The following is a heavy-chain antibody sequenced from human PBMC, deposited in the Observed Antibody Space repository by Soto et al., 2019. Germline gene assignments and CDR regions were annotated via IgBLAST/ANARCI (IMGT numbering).Heavy chain of an antibody. V-gene: IGHV5-51*01. CDR3: AKRRGGNPDDWCDP. D-gene: IGHD2-15*01. Sequence: GESLKISCKGSGYSFSNYWIVWVRQMPGKGLEWMGIIYPGDSETKYSPSFQGQVTISADKSINTAYLQWISLKASDTAMYYLAKRRGGNPDDWCDPWGQGTLVTVSS. J-gene: IGHJ5*02. CDR1: GYSFSNYW. CDR2: IYPGDSET.